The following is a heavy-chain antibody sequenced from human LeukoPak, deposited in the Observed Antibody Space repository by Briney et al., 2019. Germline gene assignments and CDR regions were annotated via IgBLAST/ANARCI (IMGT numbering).Heavy chain of an antibody. CDR2: ISGSVDTT. Sequence: PGGSLRLSCTASGFTFSSYSMSWVRQGPGRGLEWVSAISGSVDTTFYADSVKGRFTISRDNSKKTLYLQVNSLRAEDTAVYFCAKELTTERTPGVDSWGQGTLVTVSS. J-gene: IGHJ4*02. CDR3: AKELTTERTPGVDS. CDR1: GFTFSSYS. V-gene: IGHV3-23*01. D-gene: IGHD4-17*01.